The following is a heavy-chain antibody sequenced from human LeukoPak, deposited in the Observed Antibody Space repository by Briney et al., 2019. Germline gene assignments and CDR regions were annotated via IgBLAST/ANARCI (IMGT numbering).Heavy chain of an antibody. Sequence: SETLSLTCTVSGGSISSYYWSWLRQPPGKGLEWLGYIYYSGSTNCNPSLKSRVTISVDTSKNQFSLKLSSVTAADTAVYYCASTDYYGSGSYYNVPFDYWGQGTLVTVSS. CDR2: IYYSGST. CDR3: ASTDYYGSGSYYNVPFDY. D-gene: IGHD3-10*01. V-gene: IGHV4-59*08. CDR1: GGSISSYY. J-gene: IGHJ4*02.